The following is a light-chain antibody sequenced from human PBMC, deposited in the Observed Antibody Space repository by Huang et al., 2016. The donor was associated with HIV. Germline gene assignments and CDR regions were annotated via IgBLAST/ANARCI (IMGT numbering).Light chain of an antibody. CDR3: HQYNNWRLS. Sequence: EIVMTQSPATLSVSPGQRVTLSCRANRSVSTNLAWYQQRHGQAPRLLSYGSSTRAPGIPARFSGSGSGTDFSLTISSLQSEDFALYYCHQYNNWRLSFGGGTRV. J-gene: IGKJ4*01. CDR1: RSVSTN. CDR2: GSS. V-gene: IGKV3-15*01.